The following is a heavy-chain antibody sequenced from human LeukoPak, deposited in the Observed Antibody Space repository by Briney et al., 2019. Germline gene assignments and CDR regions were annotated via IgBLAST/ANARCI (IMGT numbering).Heavy chain of an antibody. Sequence: SVKVSCKASGHTFTTYYVHLVRQAPGQGLEWMGGIIPIFATANYAQKFQGRVTITADESTSTAYMELSSLRSEDTAVYYCARGPITTRSHFDYWGRGTLVTVSS. CDR2: IIPIFATA. J-gene: IGHJ4*02. D-gene: IGHD3-22*01. CDR1: GHTFTTYY. V-gene: IGHV1-69*13. CDR3: ARGPITTRSHFDY.